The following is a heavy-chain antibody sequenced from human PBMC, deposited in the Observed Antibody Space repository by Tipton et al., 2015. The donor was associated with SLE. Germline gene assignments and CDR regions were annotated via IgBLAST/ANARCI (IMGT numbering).Heavy chain of an antibody. J-gene: IGHJ4*02. CDR3: AREDGSGSYYDY. V-gene: IGHV4-61*09. CDR1: GGSISSGSYY. D-gene: IGHD3-10*01. CDR2: IYTSGST. Sequence: TLSLTCTVSGGSISSGSYYWSWVRQPAGKGLEWIGHIYTSGSTNYNPSLKSRVTISVDTSKNQFSLKLSSVTAADTAVYYCAREDGSGSYYDYWGQGTLVTVSS.